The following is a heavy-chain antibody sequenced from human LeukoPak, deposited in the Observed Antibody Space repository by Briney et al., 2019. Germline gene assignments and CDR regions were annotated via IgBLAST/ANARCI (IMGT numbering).Heavy chain of an antibody. Sequence: GGSLRLSCAASGFIFSNYGMNWVRQAPGKGLEWVAAISASGSATSYADSVRGRFTISRDNSKNTLFLQMNSLRAEDTAVYYCAKDGGLWVSAHWGDSWGRGTLVTVSS. CDR2: ISASGSAT. D-gene: IGHD7-27*01. CDR1: GFIFSNYG. CDR3: AKDGGLWVSAHWGDS. V-gene: IGHV3-23*01. J-gene: IGHJ4*02.